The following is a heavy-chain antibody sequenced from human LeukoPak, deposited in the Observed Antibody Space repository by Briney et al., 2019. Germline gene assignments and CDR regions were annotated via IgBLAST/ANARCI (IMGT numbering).Heavy chain of an antibody. CDR2: INSDGSSI. CDR3: ARRAAALGAFDY. J-gene: IGHJ4*02. Sequence: GGSLRLSCAASRFTFGNYWMHWVRQAPGKGLVWVSRINSDGSSISYADSVKGRFTISRDNAKNTLYLQMNSLRAEDTSVYYCARRAAALGAFDYWGQGTLVTVSS. D-gene: IGHD6-13*01. CDR1: RFTFGNYW. V-gene: IGHV3-74*01.